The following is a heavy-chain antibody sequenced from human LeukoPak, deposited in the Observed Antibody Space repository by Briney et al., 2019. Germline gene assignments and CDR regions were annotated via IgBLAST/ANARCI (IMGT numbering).Heavy chain of an antibody. D-gene: IGHD3-3*01. CDR3: ARPYDFWSGYYSY. CDR1: GYTFTGYY. CDR2: INPNSGGT. Sequence: ASVKVSCKASGYTFTGYYMHWVRQAPGQGLEWMGWINPNSGGTNYAQKFQGRVTMTRDTSISTAYMELSRLRSVDTAVYYCARPYDFWSGYYSYWGQGTLVTVSS. V-gene: IGHV1-2*02. J-gene: IGHJ4*02.